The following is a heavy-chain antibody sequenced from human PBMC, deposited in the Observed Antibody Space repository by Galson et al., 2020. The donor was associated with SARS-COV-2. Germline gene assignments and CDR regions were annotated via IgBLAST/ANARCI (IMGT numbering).Heavy chain of an antibody. CDR1: VCTPTSFV. Sequence: SLLVLCQAPVCTPTSFVLHWLRQATGHGRVRSGWLNPNIGNPGYAQKFQGRVTVTRNTSISTAYMELSSLRSEDTAVYYCARAVTRGPTKLLLGVCYFDYWGQGTLVTVSS. V-gene: IGHV1-8*02. CDR2: LNPNIGNP. D-gene: IGHD2-15*01. J-gene: IGHJ4*02. CDR3: ARAVTRGPTKLLLGVCYFDY.